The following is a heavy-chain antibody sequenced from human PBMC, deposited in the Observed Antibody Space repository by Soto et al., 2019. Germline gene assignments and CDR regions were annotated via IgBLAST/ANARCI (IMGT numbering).Heavy chain of an antibody. CDR1: GGTFSSYA. V-gene: IGHV1-69*13. CDR3: ARVGSSFLHWFDP. D-gene: IGHD6-13*01. Sequence: EASVKVSCKASGGTFSSYAISWVRQAPGQGLEWMGGIIPIFGTANYAQKFQGRVTITADESTSTAYMELSSLRSEDTAVYYCARVGSSFLHWFDPWGQGTLVTVSS. J-gene: IGHJ5*02. CDR2: IIPIFGTA.